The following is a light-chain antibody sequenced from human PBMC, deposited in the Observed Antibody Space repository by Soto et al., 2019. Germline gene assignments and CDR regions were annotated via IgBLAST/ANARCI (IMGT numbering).Light chain of an antibody. CDR1: SIDVGGYNY. Sequence: QSALTQPASVSGSPGQSITISCTGTSIDVGGYNYVSWYQQHPGKAPKLMIYDVSNRPSGVSNRFSGSKSGNTASLTISGLQAEDEADYYCSSYRRSSTPEVFGGGTKLTVL. CDR3: SSYRRSSTPEV. V-gene: IGLV2-14*01. J-gene: IGLJ2*01. CDR2: DVS.